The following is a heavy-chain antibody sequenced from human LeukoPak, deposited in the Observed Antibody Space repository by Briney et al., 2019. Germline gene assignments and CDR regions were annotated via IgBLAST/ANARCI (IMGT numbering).Heavy chain of an antibody. J-gene: IGHJ3*02. CDR3: ARTGAMDAFDI. V-gene: IGHV3-11*06. CDR1: GFTFSDYY. D-gene: IGHD1-14*01. Sequence: GGSLRLSCAASGFTFSDYYMSWIRQTPGKGLEWVSSISSSSSYIYYADSVKGRFTISRDNAKNSLYLQMNSLRAEDTAVYYCARTGAMDAFDIWGQGTMVTVSS. CDR2: ISSSSSYI.